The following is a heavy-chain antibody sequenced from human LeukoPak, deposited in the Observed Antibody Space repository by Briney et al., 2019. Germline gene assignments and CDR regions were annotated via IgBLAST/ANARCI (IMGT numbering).Heavy chain of an antibody. J-gene: IGHJ5*01. CDR2: VYTSGST. CDR3: ARGGDWYEF. CDR1: GGSISSDDYY. Sequence: PSETLSLTCTVSGGSISSDDYYWSWIRQPAGKGLEWIGRVYTSGSTNYNPSLRSRVTISVDTSKNQFSLKLSSVTAADTAVYYCARGGDWYEFWGQGTLVTVSS. D-gene: IGHD2-15*01. V-gene: IGHV4-61*02.